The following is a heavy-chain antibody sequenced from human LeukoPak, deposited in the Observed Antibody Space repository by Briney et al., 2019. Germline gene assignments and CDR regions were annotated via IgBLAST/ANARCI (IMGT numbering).Heavy chain of an antibody. V-gene: IGHV3-21*01. CDR3: ARSPARGWFDP. D-gene: IGHD2-2*01. CDR2: ISSSSSYI. J-gene: IGHJ5*02. Sequence: GGSLRLSCAASGFTFSSYSMNWVRQAPGKGLEWVSSISSSSSYIYYADSVKGRLTISRDNAKNSLYLQMNSLRVEDTAVYYCARSPARGWFDPWGQGTLVTVSS. CDR1: GFTFSSYS.